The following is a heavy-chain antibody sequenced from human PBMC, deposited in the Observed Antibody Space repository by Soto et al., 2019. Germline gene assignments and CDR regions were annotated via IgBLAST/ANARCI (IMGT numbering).Heavy chain of an antibody. V-gene: IGHV4-39*01. Sequence: SETLSLTCTVSGGSISGSSYYWGWIRQPPGKGLEWIGSIYYSGSTYYNPSLKSRVTISVDTSKNQFSLKLSSVTAADTAVYYCARHPRLAYCGGDCYRPWGQGTLVTVSS. CDR1: GGSISGSSYY. CDR2: IYYSGST. J-gene: IGHJ5*02. CDR3: ARHPRLAYCGGDCYRP. D-gene: IGHD2-21*01.